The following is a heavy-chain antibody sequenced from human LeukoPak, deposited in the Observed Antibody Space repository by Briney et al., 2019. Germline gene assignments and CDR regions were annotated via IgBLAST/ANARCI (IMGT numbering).Heavy chain of an antibody. CDR1: GGSFSGYY. V-gene: IGHV4-34*01. CDR2: INHSGST. Sequence: PSETLSLTCAVYGGSFSGYYWSWIRHPPGKGLEWIGEINHSGSTNYNPSLKSRVTISVDTSKNQFSLKRSSVTAADTAVYYCAREVAGIQLFDYWGQGTLVTVSS. D-gene: IGHD5-18*01. CDR3: AREVAGIQLFDY. J-gene: IGHJ4*02.